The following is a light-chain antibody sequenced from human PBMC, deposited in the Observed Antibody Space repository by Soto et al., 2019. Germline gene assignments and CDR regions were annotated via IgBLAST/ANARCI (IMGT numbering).Light chain of an antibody. CDR3: HKRSSWFGT. CDR2: DTY. CDR1: QHVSYF. V-gene: IGKV3-11*01. J-gene: IGKJ4*01. Sequence: PGERATLSCRASQHVSYFFAWYLQQPGQAPSLLIYDTYHRATSFPARFRGRGSGTAFTFPISSLEPADSTVYYCHKRSSWFGTFGGRNQVDIK.